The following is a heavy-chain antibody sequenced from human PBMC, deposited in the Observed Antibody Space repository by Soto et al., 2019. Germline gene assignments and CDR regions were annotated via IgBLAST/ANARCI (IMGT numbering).Heavy chain of an antibody. D-gene: IGHD3-16*01. CDR2: IYWNDDK. CDR3: AHPSATRYAKDAFDI. V-gene: IGHV2-5*01. J-gene: IGHJ3*02. Sequence: QITLKESGPTLVKPTQTLTLTCTFSGFSLSTSGVGVGWIRQPPGKALEWLALIYWNDDKRYSPSLKSRLTTTKDPSKTQVVLTRTNMDPLDTATYYCAHPSATRYAKDAFDIWGQGTMVTVSS. CDR1: GFSLSTSGVG.